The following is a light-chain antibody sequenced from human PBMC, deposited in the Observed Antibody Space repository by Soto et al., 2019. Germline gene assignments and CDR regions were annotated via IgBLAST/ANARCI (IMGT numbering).Light chain of an antibody. CDR1: QSLLYSSNNKNY. V-gene: IGKV4-1*01. J-gene: IGKJ3*01. Sequence: DIVMTQSPDSLAVSLGERATINCKSSQSLLYSSNNKNYLAWFQQKPGQPPNLLIYLASIRESGFPDRFSGSGSGTDFTLTISSLQAEDVAVYYCQQYYDTPFTFGPGTKVDIK. CDR2: LAS. CDR3: QQYYDTPFT.